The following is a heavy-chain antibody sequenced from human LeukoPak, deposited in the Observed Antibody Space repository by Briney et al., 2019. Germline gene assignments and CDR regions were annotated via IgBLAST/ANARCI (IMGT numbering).Heavy chain of an antibody. Sequence: GGSLRLSCAASGFTFSDYYMSWVRQAPGKGLEWVSYISSSGSTIYYADPVKGRFTISRDNAKNSLYLQMNSLRAEDTAVYYCAREAPAAMAPYDYWGQGTLVTVSS. CDR1: GFTFSDYY. D-gene: IGHD2-2*01. V-gene: IGHV3-11*04. CDR3: AREAPAAMAPYDY. J-gene: IGHJ4*02. CDR2: ISSSGSTI.